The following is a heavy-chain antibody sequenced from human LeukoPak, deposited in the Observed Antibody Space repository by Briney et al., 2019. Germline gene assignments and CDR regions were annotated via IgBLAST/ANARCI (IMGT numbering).Heavy chain of an antibody. Sequence: KPSETLSLTCTVSSGSISSYYWSWIRQPPGKGLEWIGYIYYSGSTNYNPSLKSRVTISVDTSKNQSSLKLSSVTAADTAVYYCARRYGSGPDYYYGMDVWGQGTTVTVSS. CDR1: SGSISSYY. CDR3: ARRYGSGPDYYYGMDV. J-gene: IGHJ6*02. CDR2: IYYSGST. V-gene: IGHV4-59*01. D-gene: IGHD3-10*01.